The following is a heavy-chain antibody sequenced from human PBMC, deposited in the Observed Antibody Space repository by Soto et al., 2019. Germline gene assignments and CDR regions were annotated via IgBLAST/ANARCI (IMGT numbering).Heavy chain of an antibody. CDR3: TICLGGLQSGPLFDY. V-gene: IGHV3-23*01. CDR1: GFTFTSYA. D-gene: IGHD3-16*01. J-gene: IGHJ4*02. CDR2: ISGSGVST. Sequence: GGSWRPSCAASGFTFTSYAMSWFRKAPGKALEWVSAISGSGVSTYYAHSVKGRFTISRDNSKNTLYLQMNSLRAEDTAGYYCTICLGGLQSGPLFDYWGQGTLVTVSS.